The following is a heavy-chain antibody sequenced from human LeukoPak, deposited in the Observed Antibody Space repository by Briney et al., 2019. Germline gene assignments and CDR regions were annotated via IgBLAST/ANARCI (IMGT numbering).Heavy chain of an antibody. Sequence: QAGGSLRLSGAASGFSFSTYGMHWVRQAPGNGLQWWAGISFDGTYKYYGDSMKGRFTISRDNSKNTLDLQMNNLRVEDTAVYYCLKERGSETFGPFDYWGQGTMVTVSS. J-gene: IGHJ4*02. D-gene: IGHD3-10*01. V-gene: IGHV3-30*18. CDR1: GFSFSTYG. CDR3: LKERGSETFGPFDY. CDR2: ISFDGTYK.